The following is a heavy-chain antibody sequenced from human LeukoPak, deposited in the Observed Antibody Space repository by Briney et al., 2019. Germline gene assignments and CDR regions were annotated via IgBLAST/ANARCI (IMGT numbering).Heavy chain of an antibody. CDR1: GGSISSSSNYY. D-gene: IGHD3-22*01. Sequence: SETLYLTCSVSGGSISSSSNYYWGWIRQPPGKGLEWIGSIYYSGITYYNTSLKSRVSISVDTSKNQFSLKLSSVTAADTAVYYCARVPSSYDGRGFLPSDYWGQGTLVTVSS. V-gene: IGHV4-39*07. CDR3: ARVPSSYDGRGFLPSDY. J-gene: IGHJ4*02. CDR2: IYYSGIT.